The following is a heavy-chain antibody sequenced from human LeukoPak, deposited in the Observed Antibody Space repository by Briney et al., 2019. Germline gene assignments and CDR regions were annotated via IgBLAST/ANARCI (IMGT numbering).Heavy chain of an antibody. V-gene: IGHV4-38-2*02. CDR1: GYSISSGYY. CDR3: AREPRRYSGSYYSAFDI. D-gene: IGHD1-26*01. Sequence: SETLSLTCAVSGYSISSGYYWGWIRQPPGKGLEWIGRIYTSGSTNYNPSLKSRVTISVDTSKNQFSLKLSSVTAADTAVYYCAREPRRYSGSYYSAFDIWGQGTMVTVSS. J-gene: IGHJ3*02. CDR2: IYTSGST.